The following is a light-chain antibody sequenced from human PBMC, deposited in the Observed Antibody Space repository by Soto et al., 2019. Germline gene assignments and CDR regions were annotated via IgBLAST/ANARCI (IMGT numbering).Light chain of an antibody. CDR2: GAS. V-gene: IGKV3-20*01. Sequence: EIVLTQSPGTLSLSPGERATLSCRASQSVSSSFLAWYQQKPGQAPRLLIYGASSRATGIPDRFSGSGSGTDFTLTISGLEPEYFAVYYCQQYDSSPWTFGQGTRVEIK. J-gene: IGKJ1*01. CDR1: QSVSSSF. CDR3: QQYDSSPWT.